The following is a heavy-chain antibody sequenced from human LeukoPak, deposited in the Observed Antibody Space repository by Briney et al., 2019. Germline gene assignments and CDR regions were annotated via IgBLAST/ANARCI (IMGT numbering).Heavy chain of an antibody. CDR2: IKQDGSEK. V-gene: IGHV3-7*01. D-gene: IGHD6-19*01. CDR3: AREEVFGGWYGEWYYYYYMDV. CDR1: GFTFSSYW. Sequence: PGGSLRLSCAASGFTFSSYWMSWVRQAPGKGLEWVANIKQDGSEKYYVDSVKGRFTISRDNAKNSLYLQMNSLRAEDTAVYYCAREEVFGGWYGEWYYYYYMDVWGKGTTVTVSS. J-gene: IGHJ6*03.